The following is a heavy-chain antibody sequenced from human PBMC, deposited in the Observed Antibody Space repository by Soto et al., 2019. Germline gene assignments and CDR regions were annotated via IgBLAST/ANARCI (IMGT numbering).Heavy chain of an antibody. CDR2: ISSSSSYI. D-gene: IGHD4-4*01. V-gene: IGHV3-21*01. CDR1: GFTLSSYS. J-gene: IGHJ6*02. Sequence: GGSLRLSCAASGFTLSSYSMNWVRQAPGKGLEWVSSISSSSSYIYYADSVKGRFTISRDNAKNSLYLQMNSLRAEDTAVYYCARDRSATVTTYYYYYGMDVWGQGTTVTVSS. CDR3: ARDRSATVTTYYYYYGMDV.